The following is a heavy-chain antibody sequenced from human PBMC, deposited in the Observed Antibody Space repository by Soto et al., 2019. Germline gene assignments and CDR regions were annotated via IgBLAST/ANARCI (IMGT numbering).Heavy chain of an antibody. Sequence: VDVLECGGVFVARGGSLSLSCTAWVFLYSHCPELGVRRARGGAVVWVSAISGSGNDASYADSVRGRFTISRDNSRDTLYLQMNSLRADDTAVYYCGKERRGSGWFVCDYWGQGELVTVSS. CDR1: VFLYSHCP. J-gene: IGHJ4*02. D-gene: IGHD6-19*01. CDR2: ISGSGNDA. V-gene: IGHV3-23*01. CDR3: GKERRGSGWFVCDY.